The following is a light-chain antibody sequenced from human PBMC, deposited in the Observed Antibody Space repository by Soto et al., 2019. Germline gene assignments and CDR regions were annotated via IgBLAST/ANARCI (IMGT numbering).Light chain of an antibody. CDR2: DVN. Sequence: QSALTQPASVSGSPGQSITISCTRTSSDIGAYNFVSWYQQHPGKAPKLMLYDVNIRPSGVSNRFSGSKSGNTASLTISGLQAEDEADYYCTSWTTSTTMIFGGGTKVTVL. V-gene: IGLV2-14*03. CDR1: SSDIGAYNF. CDR3: TSWTTSTTMI. J-gene: IGLJ2*01.